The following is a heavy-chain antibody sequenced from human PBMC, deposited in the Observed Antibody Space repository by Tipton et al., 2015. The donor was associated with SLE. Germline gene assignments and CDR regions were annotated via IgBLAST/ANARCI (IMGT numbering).Heavy chain of an antibody. CDR3: AKGGSYYDY. V-gene: IGHV3-30*02. CDR1: GFTFSSYG. J-gene: IGHJ4*02. CDR2: RRYDGSNK. Sequence: SLRLSCAASGFTFSSYGMPWVRPAPGKGLGWVAFRRYDGSNKYYADSVKGRVTISRDNSKNTLYLQMNNLRAGDTAVYYCAKGGSYYDYWGQGALVTVSS. D-gene: IGHD3-16*01.